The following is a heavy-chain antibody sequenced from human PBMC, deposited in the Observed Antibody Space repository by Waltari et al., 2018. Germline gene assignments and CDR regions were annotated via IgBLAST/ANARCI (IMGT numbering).Heavy chain of an antibody. Sequence: QVQLQESGPGLVKPSETLSLTCTVSGGSISSYYWSWIRQPPGKGLEWIGYIYYSGSTNYNPSLKSRVTISVDTSKNQFSLKLSSVTAADTAVYYCARQSRFWDSSGYYFDYWGQGTLVTVSS. J-gene: IGHJ4*02. D-gene: IGHD3-22*01. CDR3: ARQSRFWDSSGYYFDY. CDR2: IYYSGST. V-gene: IGHV4-59*01. CDR1: GGSISSYY.